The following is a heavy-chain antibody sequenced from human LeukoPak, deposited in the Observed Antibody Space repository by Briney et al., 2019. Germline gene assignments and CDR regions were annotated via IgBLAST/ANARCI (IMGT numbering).Heavy chain of an antibody. J-gene: IGHJ4*02. CDR3: AKDAHYGSGSYSAH. D-gene: IGHD3-10*01. CDR2: ISYDGSNK. V-gene: IGHV3-30*18. Sequence: GWAVRVSRAGSGCSFRSYGMHWVGQAPRKGLEGVAGISYDGSNKYYADSVKGRFTITRYNSKNTLYLPMNSLRAEDTAVYYCAKDAHYGSGSYSAHWGQGTLVTVSS. CDR1: GCSFRSYG.